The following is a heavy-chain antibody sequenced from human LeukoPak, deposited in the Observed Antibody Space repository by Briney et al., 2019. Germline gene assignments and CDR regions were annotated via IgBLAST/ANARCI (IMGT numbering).Heavy chain of an antibody. CDR3: AKDQEFLEWIYDY. CDR1: GFSFSDYA. Sequence: GGSLRLSCAASGFSFSDYAMTWVRQPPGKGLEWVSGISGAGGSINYGDSVKGRFTISRDNSKNTLFLQLSGLRAEDTAVYYCAKDQEFLEWIYDYWGQGTLVTVSS. CDR2: ISGAGGSI. V-gene: IGHV3-23*01. J-gene: IGHJ4*02. D-gene: IGHD3-3*01.